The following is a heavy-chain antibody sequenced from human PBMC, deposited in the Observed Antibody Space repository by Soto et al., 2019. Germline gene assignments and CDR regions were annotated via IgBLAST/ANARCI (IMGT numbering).Heavy chain of an antibody. CDR1: GGSISSYY. J-gene: IGHJ4*02. CDR3: ARHKYGDLFDY. CDR2: IYYSGST. V-gene: IGHV4-59*08. D-gene: IGHD4-17*01. Sequence: SETLSLTCTVSGGSISSYYWSWIRQPPGKGLEWIGYIYYSGSTNYNPSLKSRVTISVDTSKNQFSLKLSSVTAADTAVYYCARHKYGDLFDYWGQGTLVTVSS.